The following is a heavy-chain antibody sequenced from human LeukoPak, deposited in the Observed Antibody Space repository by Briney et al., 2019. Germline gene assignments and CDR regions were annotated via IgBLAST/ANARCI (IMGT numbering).Heavy chain of an antibody. V-gene: IGHV4-31*03. CDR3: ARGYPFFDF. D-gene: IGHD5-18*01. CDR1: GGSISSGTFY. CDR2: IDYSGKT. Sequence: SETLSLTCSVSGGSISSGTFYWNWIRQHPGKGLEWIGCIDYSGKTYYKPSLKSRLTISRDTSKNQLSLRLTSVTAADTAVYYCARGYPFFDFWGQGTLVTVSS. J-gene: IGHJ5*01.